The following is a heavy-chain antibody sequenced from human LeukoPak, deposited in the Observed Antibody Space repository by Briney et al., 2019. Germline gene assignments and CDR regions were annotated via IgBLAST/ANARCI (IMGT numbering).Heavy chain of an antibody. CDR1: GYTFTSYG. CDR3: ASYIAVAGLTHFDY. D-gene: IGHD6-19*01. CDR2: ISAYNGNT. V-gene: IGHV1-18*01. Sequence: ASVKVSCKASGYTFTSYGISWVRQAPGQGLEWMGWISAYNGNTNYAQKLQGRVTMTTDTSTSTAYMELRSLRSDDTAVYYCASYIAVAGLTHFDYWGQGTLVTVSS. J-gene: IGHJ4*02.